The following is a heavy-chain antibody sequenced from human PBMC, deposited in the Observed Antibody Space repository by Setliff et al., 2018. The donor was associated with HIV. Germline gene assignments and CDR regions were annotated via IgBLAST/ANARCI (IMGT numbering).Heavy chain of an antibody. Sequence: SETLSLTCSISGGSISFYYWNWLRQTPGKGLEWIAYTFDNGNTHYNPSLESRVTLSLDTSRNLFSLRLASVTAADTAVYYCAGDTHSPSRWDHWGQGTLVTVSS. D-gene: IGHD2-2*01. V-gene: IGHV4-59*01. CDR2: TFDNGNT. CDR3: AGDTHSPSRWDH. J-gene: IGHJ4*02. CDR1: GGSISFYY.